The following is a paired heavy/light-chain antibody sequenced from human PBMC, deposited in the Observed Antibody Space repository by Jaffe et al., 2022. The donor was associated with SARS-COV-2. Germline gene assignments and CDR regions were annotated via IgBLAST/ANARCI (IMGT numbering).Light chain of an antibody. Sequence: QTVVTQEPSLTVSPGGTVTLTCASSTGAVTSAFYPNWFQQKPGQPPRALIYSATRTHSWTPARFSGSLVGGKAVLILSGVQPEDEADYYCQLYYGGPWVFGGGTRLTVL. V-gene: IGLV7-43*01. CDR3: QLYYGGPWV. CDR2: SAT. J-gene: IGLJ3*02. CDR1: TGAVTSAFY.
Heavy chain of an antibody. J-gene: IGHJ4*02. CDR3: SRDDYSDF. Sequence: LVESGGDLVQPGGSLRLSCTASGFTINAYWMNWVRQAPGKGLQWLATIKQDSTKTFYMDSLEGRFTISRDNAKNELYLEMNDLRVEDTAVYFCSRDDYSDFWGQGTLVTVSA. V-gene: IGHV3-7*01. CDR2: IKQDSTKT. CDR1: GFTINAYW.